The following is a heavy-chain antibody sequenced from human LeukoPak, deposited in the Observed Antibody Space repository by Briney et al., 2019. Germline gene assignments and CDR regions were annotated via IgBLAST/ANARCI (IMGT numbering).Heavy chain of an antibody. V-gene: IGHV3-23*01. J-gene: IGHJ5*02. CDR3: AKGLPNGVCYTCNWFDP. Sequence: PSETLSLTCTVSGYSISSGYYWGWIRQPPGKGLEWVSAISGSGGSTYYADSVKGRFTISRDNSKNTLYLQMNSLRAEDTAVYYCAKGLPNGVCYTCNWFDPWGQGTLVTVSS. CDR1: GYSISSGYY. CDR2: ISGSGGST. D-gene: IGHD2-8*01.